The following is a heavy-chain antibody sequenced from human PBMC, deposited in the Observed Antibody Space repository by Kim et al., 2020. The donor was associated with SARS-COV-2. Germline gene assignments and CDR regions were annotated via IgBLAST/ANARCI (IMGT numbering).Heavy chain of an antibody. D-gene: IGHD1-26*01. CDR3: AKVVEWDVRDGMDV. CDR2: MSYEGSRK. J-gene: IGHJ6*02. Sequence: GGSLRLSCVASGFSFRDYGMHWVRQAPGKGLEWVAFMSYEGSRKYYADSARGRFTISRDNSKNTLSLEMNTLRPEDTAVYYCAKVVEWDVRDGMDVWGQGTTVTVYS. CDR1: GFSFRDYG. V-gene: IGHV3-30*18.